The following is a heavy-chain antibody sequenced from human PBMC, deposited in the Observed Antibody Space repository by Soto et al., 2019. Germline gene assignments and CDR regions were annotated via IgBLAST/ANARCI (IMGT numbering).Heavy chain of an antibody. CDR2: IRNKDKSYTT. Sequence: GGSLRLSCAASGFSFSDHFMDWVRQAPGKGLEWVGRIRNKDKSYTTDYAASVKGRFTISRDDSKDSLYLQMNSLETEDTAVYYCVGPSTAARGDFDYWGQGTLVTVSS. V-gene: IGHV3-72*01. D-gene: IGHD6-25*01. J-gene: IGHJ4*02. CDR3: VGPSTAARGDFDY. CDR1: GFSFSDHF.